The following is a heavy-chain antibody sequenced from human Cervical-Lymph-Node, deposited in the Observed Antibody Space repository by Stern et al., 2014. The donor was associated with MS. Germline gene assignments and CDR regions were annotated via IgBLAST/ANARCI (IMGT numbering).Heavy chain of an antibody. V-gene: IGHV1-69*01. J-gene: IGHJ4*02. CDR2: IIPLFGTA. Sequence: QMQLVQSGAEVKKPGSSVKVSCKASGGTFSSSTISWVRQAPGQGTEWMGGIIPLFGTANYAQKFQGRVTITADESASTAYMELSSLSSEDTAVYYCARELSQVLVYWGQGTLVTVSS. CDR1: GGTFSSST. CDR3: ARELSQVLVY.